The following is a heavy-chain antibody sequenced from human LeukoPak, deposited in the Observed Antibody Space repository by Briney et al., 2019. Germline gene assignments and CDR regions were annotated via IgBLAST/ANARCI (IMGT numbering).Heavy chain of an antibody. CDR3: AKGGQNYDCLRFGD. Sequence: PGGSLRLSCAASGFTFSSSAMSWVRQAPGKGLEWVSSISGNGGSTYFADSVKGRFTISRDNSKNTLYLQMNSLRAEDTAVYYCAKGGQNYDCLRFGDWSERTLVTVSS. CDR2: ISGNGGST. D-gene: IGHD3-3*01. J-gene: IGHJ4*02. V-gene: IGHV3-23*01. CDR1: GFTFSSSA.